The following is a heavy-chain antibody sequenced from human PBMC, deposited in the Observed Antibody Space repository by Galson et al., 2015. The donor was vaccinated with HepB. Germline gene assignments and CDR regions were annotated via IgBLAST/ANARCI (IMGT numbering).Heavy chain of an antibody. CDR2: ISYDGSNK. CDR3: ARDRGYSGYDLLGNWFDP. Sequence: SLRLSCAASGFTFSIYAMHWVRQAPGKGLEWVAVISYDGSNKYYADSVKGRFTISRDNSNNTLYLQMNSLRAEDTAVYYCARDRGYSGYDLLGNWFDPWGQGTLVTVSS. CDR1: GFTFSIYA. D-gene: IGHD5-12*01. J-gene: IGHJ5*02. V-gene: IGHV3-30*14.